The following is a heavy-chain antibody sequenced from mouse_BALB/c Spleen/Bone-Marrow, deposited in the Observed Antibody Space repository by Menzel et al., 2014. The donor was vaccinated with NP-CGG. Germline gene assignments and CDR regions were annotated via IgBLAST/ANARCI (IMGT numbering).Heavy chain of an antibody. V-gene: IGHV14-3*02. CDR2: IDPANGNI. Sequence: EVQLVESGAELVKPGASVKLSCTASGFNIKDTYMHWVKQRPEQGLEWIGRIDPANGNIKYDPKFQGKATITADTSSNTAYLQLSSLTSEDTAVYYCAPYYYGRWFANWGQGTRVTVSA. CDR3: APYYYGRWFAN. J-gene: IGHJ3*01. CDR1: GFNIKDTY. D-gene: IGHD1-1*01.